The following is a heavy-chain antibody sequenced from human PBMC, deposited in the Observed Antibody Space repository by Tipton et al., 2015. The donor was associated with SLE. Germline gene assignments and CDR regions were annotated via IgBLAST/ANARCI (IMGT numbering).Heavy chain of an antibody. CDR1: GFTFSSYW. J-gene: IGHJ5*02. D-gene: IGHD2-15*01. CDR2: IKQDGSNK. CDR3: AKDPGSFDLLGYCSGGSCYQGWFDP. V-gene: IGHV3-7*01. Sequence: GSLRLSCAASGFTFSSYWMSWVRQAPGKGLEWVANIKQDGSNKYYADSVKGRFTISRDNSKNTLYLQMNSLRAEDTAVYYCAKDPGSFDLLGYCSGGSCYQGWFDPWGQGTLVTVSS.